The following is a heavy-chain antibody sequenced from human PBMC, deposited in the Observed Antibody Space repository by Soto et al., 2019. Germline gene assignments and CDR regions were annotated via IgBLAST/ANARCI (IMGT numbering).Heavy chain of an antibody. V-gene: IGHV3-15*07. CDR2: IKSKTDGGTT. J-gene: IGHJ6*02. Sequence: SVSNAWMNWVRQAPGKGLEWVGRIKSKTDGGTTDYAAPVKGRFTISRDDSKNTLYLQMNSLTTEDTAVYYCTTAGAPREFYDYYGMDVWGQGTTVTVSS. CDR1: SVSNAW. CDR3: TTAGAPREFYDYYGMDV. D-gene: IGHD1-26*01.